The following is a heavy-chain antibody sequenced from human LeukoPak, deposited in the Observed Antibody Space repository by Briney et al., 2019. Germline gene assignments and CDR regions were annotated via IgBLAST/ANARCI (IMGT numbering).Heavy chain of an antibody. V-gene: IGHV1-8*03. CDR3: ARGSRRTSVNWFDP. J-gene: IGHJ5*02. CDR2: MNPNSGNT. Sequence: ASVKVSCKASGGTFSSYAINWVRQATGQGLEWMGWMNPNSGNTGYAQKFQGRVTITRNTSISTAYMELSSLRSEDTAVYYCARGSRRTSVNWFDPWGQGTLVTVSS. D-gene: IGHD2-2*01. CDR1: GGTFSSYA.